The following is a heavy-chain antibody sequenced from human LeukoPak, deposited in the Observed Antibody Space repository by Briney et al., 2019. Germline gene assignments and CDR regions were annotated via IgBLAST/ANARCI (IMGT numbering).Heavy chain of an antibody. V-gene: IGHV4-4*02. CDR1: VGSISSSNG. D-gene: IGHD1-26*01. Sequence: SGTLSLTCAVSVGSISSSNGWGWVRHPQGKGLGWIGEIYHSGSTNYNPSLKSRVTISVDKSKNQFSLKLSSVTAADTAVYYCARGGMGATFDYWGQGTLVTVSS. CDR2: IYHSGST. CDR3: ARGGMGATFDY. J-gene: IGHJ4*02.